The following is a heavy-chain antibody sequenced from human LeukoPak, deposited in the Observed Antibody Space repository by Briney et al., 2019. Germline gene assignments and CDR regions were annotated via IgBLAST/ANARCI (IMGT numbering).Heavy chain of an antibody. CDR3: ARRKVGANAFDI. V-gene: IGHV1-2*02. J-gene: IGHJ3*02. CDR1: GYTFTGYY. CDR2: INPNSGGT. Sequence: ASVKVSCKASGYTFTGYYMHWVRQAPGQGLEWMEWINPNSGGTNYAQKFQGRVTMTRDTSISTAYMELSRLRSDDTAVYYCARRKVGANAFDIWGQGTMVTVSS. D-gene: IGHD1-26*01.